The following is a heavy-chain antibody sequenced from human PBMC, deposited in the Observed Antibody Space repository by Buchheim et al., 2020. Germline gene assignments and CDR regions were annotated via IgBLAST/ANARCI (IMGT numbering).Heavy chain of an antibody. V-gene: IGHV4-30-4*01. D-gene: IGHD3-3*01. CDR3: AIYTIFGVASNVGNFDP. CDR1: GGSISSGDYY. Sequence: QVQLQESGPGLVKPSQTLSLTCTVSGGSISSGDYYWSWIRQPPGKGLEWIGYIYYSGSTYYNPSLQSRVTISVDTSKKQFSLKLSSVTAADTAVYYCAIYTIFGVASNVGNFDPWGQGTL. CDR2: IYYSGST. J-gene: IGHJ5*02.